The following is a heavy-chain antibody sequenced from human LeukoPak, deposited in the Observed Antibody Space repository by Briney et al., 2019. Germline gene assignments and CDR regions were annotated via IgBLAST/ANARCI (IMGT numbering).Heavy chain of an antibody. CDR3: ARENPSGYYNRPIDY. CDR1: GASISSYY. J-gene: IGHJ4*02. Sequence: KPSETLSLICTVSGASISSYYWSWIRQPPGKGLEWIGDIYYSGSIKYNPSLKSRVTMSVDTSKNQFSLKLSSVTAADTAIYYCARENPSGYYNRPIDYWGQGTLVTVSS. V-gene: IGHV4-59*01. D-gene: IGHD3-22*01. CDR2: IYYSGSI.